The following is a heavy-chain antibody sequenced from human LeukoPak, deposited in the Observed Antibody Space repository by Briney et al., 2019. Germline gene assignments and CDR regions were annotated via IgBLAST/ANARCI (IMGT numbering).Heavy chain of an antibody. D-gene: IGHD3-10*01. CDR2: ISYDGSNK. V-gene: IGHV3-30*18. J-gene: IGHJ4*02. Sequence: PGGSLRLSCAASGFTFSSYGMHWVRQAPGKGLEWVAVISYDGSNKYYADSVKGRFTISRDNSKNTLYLQMNSLRAEDTAVYYCAKIPSGPLVRNYWGQGTLVTVSS. CDR3: AKIPSGPLVRNY. CDR1: GFTFSSYG.